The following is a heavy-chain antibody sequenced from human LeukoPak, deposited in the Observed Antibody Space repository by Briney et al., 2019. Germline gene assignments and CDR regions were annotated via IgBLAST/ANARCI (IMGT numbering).Heavy chain of an antibody. CDR1: GYSFTSYW. Sequence: GESLKISCKGSGYSFTSYWIAWVRQMPGKGLEWMGIIYPGDSDTRYSPSFQGQVTISADKSISTAYLQWSSLKASDTAMYYCATNSRLNCSSTSCYTYYYYGMDVWGQGTTVTVSS. J-gene: IGHJ6*02. D-gene: IGHD2-2*02. CDR3: ATNSRLNCSSTSCYTYYYYGMDV. V-gene: IGHV5-51*01. CDR2: IYPGDSDT.